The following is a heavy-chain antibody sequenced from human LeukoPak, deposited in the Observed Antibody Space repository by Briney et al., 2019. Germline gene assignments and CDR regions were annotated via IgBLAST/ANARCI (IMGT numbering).Heavy chain of an antibody. J-gene: IGHJ4*02. Sequence: PSETLSLTCTVSGGSISRYYWSWIRQPPGKGLEWIGYIYYSGSTNYTPSLNSRAPISVDTFKHHFSLKLSFVTAADTAVYYCARGYNSDFWSGYHPFDYWGQGTLVTVSS. D-gene: IGHD3-3*01. CDR2: IYYSGST. CDR3: ARGYNSDFWSGYHPFDY. CDR1: GGSISRYY. V-gene: IGHV4-59*01.